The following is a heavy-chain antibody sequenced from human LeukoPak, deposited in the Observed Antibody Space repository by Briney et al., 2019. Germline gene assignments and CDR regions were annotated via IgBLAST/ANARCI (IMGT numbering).Heavy chain of an antibody. D-gene: IGHD3-10*01. CDR1: GFTFSSYG. Sequence: GSLRLSCAASGFTFSSYGMHWVRQAPGKGLEWVAVISYDGSNKYYADSVKGRFTISRDNSKNTLYLQMNSLRAEDTAVYYCAKDSGFIFDYWGQGTLVTVSS. CDR3: AKDSGFIFDY. V-gene: IGHV3-30*18. J-gene: IGHJ4*02. CDR2: ISYDGSNK.